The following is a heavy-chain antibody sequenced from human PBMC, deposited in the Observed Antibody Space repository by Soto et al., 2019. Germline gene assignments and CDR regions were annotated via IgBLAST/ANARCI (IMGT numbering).Heavy chain of an antibody. D-gene: IGHD6-25*01. V-gene: IGHV4-59*08. CDR2: IYYSGST. Sequence: SVTPCLTCTVSGGSISGYYWSWIRQPPGKGLEWIGYIYYSGSTNYNPSLKSRVTISVDTSKNQFSLKLSSVTAADTAVYYCARQVLQRNWFDPWGQRTLVTVSS. J-gene: IGHJ5*02. CDR3: ARQVLQRNWFDP. CDR1: GGSISGYY.